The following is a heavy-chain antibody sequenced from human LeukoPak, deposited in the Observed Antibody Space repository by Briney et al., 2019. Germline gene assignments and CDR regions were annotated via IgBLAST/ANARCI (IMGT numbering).Heavy chain of an antibody. CDR3: ARVSPAGVGANMDV. CDR1: GFTFSSYS. D-gene: IGHD1-26*01. J-gene: IGHJ6*03. CDR2: ISSSPSYI. V-gene: IGHV3-21*01. Sequence: GGSLRLSCAASGFTFSSYSMNWVRQAPGKGLEWVSSISSSPSYIYYADSVKGRFTISRDNAKNSLYLQMNSLRAEDTAAYYCARVSPAGVGANMDVWGKGTAVTVSS.